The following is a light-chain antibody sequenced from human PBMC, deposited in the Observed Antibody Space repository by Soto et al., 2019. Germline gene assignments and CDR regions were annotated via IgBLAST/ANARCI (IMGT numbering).Light chain of an antibody. V-gene: IGLV2-14*03. J-gene: IGLJ1*01. CDR3: QSYDSTLSARYV. CDR2: DVS. Sequence: QSALTQPASVSGSPGQSITISCTGTISDVGSYNYVSWYQQYPGKAPKLMIYDVSTRPSGVPDRFSGSKSGTSASLAITGLQAEDEGDYYCQSYDSTLSARYVFGTGTKVTVL. CDR1: ISDVGSYNY.